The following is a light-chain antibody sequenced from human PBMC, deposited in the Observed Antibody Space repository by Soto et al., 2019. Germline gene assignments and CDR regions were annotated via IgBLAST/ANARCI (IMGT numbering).Light chain of an antibody. J-gene: IGLJ1*01. V-gene: IGLV4-69*01. Sequence: QSVLTQSPSASASLGASVRLTCTLSGGHTTYAIAWHQQQPEKGPRFLMRLNSDGSHSRGDGIPDRFSGSSSGAERYLTISSLQSEDEADYYCQTWDTAIYVFGTGTKVTVL. CDR3: QTWDTAIYV. CDR1: GGHTTYA. CDR2: LNSDGSH.